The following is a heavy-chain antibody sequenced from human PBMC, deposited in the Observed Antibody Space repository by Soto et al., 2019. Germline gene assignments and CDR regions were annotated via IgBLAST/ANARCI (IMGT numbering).Heavy chain of an antibody. CDR1: GSIFSGYG. Sequence: LVESGGGVVQPGGSLRLSCVASGSIFSGYGMHWVRQAPGKGLEWVAVIWYDGSNKYYADSVKGRFTIPRDNSKNMLYLQMDSLRAEDTAVYYCARDGIGGTVFRGFCDYWGQGTLVTVSS. CDR2: IWYDGSNK. CDR3: ARDGIGGTVFRGFCDY. J-gene: IGHJ4*02. V-gene: IGHV3-33*01. D-gene: IGHD1-7*01.